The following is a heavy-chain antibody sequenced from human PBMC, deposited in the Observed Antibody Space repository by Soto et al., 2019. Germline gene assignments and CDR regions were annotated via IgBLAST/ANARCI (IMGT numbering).Heavy chain of an antibody. CDR3: ARLVYDTRLNYMYFDF. D-gene: IGHD3-10*01. V-gene: IGHV4-34*01. J-gene: IGHJ4*02. Sequence: SETLSLTCAVYGGSFSGYYWSWIRQPPGKGLEWIGEINHSGSTNYNPSLKSRVTISVDTSKNQFSLKLSSVTAADTAIYFCARLVYDTRLNYMYFDFWGQGALVTVSS. CDR1: GGSFSGYY. CDR2: INHSGST.